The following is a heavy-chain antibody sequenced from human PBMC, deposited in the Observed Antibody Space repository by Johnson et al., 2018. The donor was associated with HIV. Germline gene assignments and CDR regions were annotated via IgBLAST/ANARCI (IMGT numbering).Heavy chain of an antibody. CDR2: LRYDGSIK. CDR1: GFTFSNYG. V-gene: IGHV3-30*02. D-gene: IGHD1-1*01. J-gene: IGHJ3*02. CDR3: ARSRNYACDI. Sequence: VQLVESGGGVVQPGGSLRLSCAASGFTFSNYGMHWVRQAPGKGLEWVAFLRYDGSIKYYLDSVKGRFTISRDNSKNTLYLQMNSLRAEDTAVYYCARSRNYACDIWGQGTMVTVSS.